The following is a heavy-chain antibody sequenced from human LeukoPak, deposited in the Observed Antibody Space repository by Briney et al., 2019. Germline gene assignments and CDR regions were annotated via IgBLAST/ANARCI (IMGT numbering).Heavy chain of an antibody. D-gene: IGHD3-10*01. CDR3: ARDSGTTGEVKFDP. CDR1: GGSFSGYY. CDR2: IYGSGST. Sequence: SETLSLTCAVYGGSFSGYYWSWLRQPAGKGLQWIGRIYGSGSTTYNPSLKSRLTMSVDTSKNQFSLKLSSMTAADTAIYYCARDSGTTGEVKFDPWGQGTLVTVSS. V-gene: IGHV4-4*07. J-gene: IGHJ5*02.